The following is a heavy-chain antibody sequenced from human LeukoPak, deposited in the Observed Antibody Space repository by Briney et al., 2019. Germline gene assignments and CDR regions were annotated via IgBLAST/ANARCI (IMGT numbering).Heavy chain of an antibody. J-gene: IGHJ4*02. Sequence: GGSLRLSCAASGFTFSSYSMNWVRQAPGKGLEWVSYISSSSSTIYYADSVKGRFTTSRDNAKNSLYLQMNSLRAEDTAVYYCAREKRITIFGVVTLDYWGQGTLVTVSS. D-gene: IGHD3-3*01. CDR2: ISSSSSTI. CDR1: GFTFSSYS. V-gene: IGHV3-48*01. CDR3: AREKRITIFGVVTLDY.